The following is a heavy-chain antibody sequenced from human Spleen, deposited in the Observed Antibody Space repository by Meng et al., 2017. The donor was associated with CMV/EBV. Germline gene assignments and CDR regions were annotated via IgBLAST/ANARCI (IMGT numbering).Heavy chain of an antibody. CDR3: ARYSSSSFDP. V-gene: IGHV4-61*01. CDR2: ISYSGGT. J-gene: IGHJ5*02. Sequence: LTCTVSGGSVSSDSYYWSWIRQPPGKGLEWIGYISYSGGTNYNPSLKRRVIISVDTSKNKFSLKLSSVTAADTAVYYCARYSSSSFDPWGQGTLVTVSS. CDR1: GGSVSSDSYY. D-gene: IGHD6-6*01.